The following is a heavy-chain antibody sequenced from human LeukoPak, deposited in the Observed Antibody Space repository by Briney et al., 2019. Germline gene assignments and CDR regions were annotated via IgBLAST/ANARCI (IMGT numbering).Heavy chain of an antibody. J-gene: IGHJ5*02. CDR3: ARDQYYYDSSGYNGWFDP. CDR1: GGSFSGHY. D-gene: IGHD3-22*01. Sequence: SETLSLTCSVYGGSFSGHYWSWIRQPPGKGLEWIGSIYHSGSTYYNPSLKSRVTISVDTSKNQFSLKLSSVTAADTAMYYCARDQYYYDSSGYNGWFDPWGQGTLVTVSS. CDR2: IYHSGST. V-gene: IGHV4-34*01.